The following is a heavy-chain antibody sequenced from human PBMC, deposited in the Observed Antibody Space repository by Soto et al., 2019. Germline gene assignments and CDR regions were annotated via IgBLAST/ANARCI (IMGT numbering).Heavy chain of an antibody. CDR2: ISSSSSTI. V-gene: IGHV3-48*02. CDR1: GFTFSSYS. D-gene: IGHD2-2*01. Sequence: VGSLRLSCAASGFTFSSYSMNWVRQAPGKGLEWVSYISSSSSTIYYADSVKGRFTISRDNAKNSLYLQMNSLRDEDTAVYYCARDKKSAGTSWTYYYSYGMDVWGQGTTVTVSS. CDR3: ARDKKSAGTSWTYYYSYGMDV. J-gene: IGHJ6*02.